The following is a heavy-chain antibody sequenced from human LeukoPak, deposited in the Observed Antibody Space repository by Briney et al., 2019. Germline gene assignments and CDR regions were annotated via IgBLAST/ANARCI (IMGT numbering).Heavy chain of an antibody. D-gene: IGHD6-13*01. CDR2: IYSGGST. J-gene: IGHJ4*02. CDR3: ARVAEAAAFDY. Sequence: GGSLRLSCAASGFTVSSNYMSWVRQAPGKGLEWVSVIYSGGSTYYADSVKGRFTISRDNSKNTLYLQMNSLRAEDTAVYYCARVAEAAAFDYWGQGTLVTVSS. CDR1: GFTVSSNY. V-gene: IGHV3-66*01.